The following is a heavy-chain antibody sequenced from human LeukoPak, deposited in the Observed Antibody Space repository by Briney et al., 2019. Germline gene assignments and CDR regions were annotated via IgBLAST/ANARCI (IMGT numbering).Heavy chain of an antibody. J-gene: IGHJ4*02. CDR1: GFAFGDYA. Sequence: GGSLRLSCTASGFAFGDYAMSWVRQAPGKGLEFVSSISSSGGNTYYANSVKGRFTISRDDSKNTLYLQMASLRPEDMAVYYCARASGRGLYYFDYWGQGTLVTVSS. CDR3: ARASGRGLYYFDY. CDR2: ISSSGGNT. D-gene: IGHD2-15*01. V-gene: IGHV3-64*01.